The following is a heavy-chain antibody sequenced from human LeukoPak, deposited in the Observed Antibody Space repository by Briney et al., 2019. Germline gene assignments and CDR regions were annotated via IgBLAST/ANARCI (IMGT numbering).Heavy chain of an antibody. D-gene: IGHD6-13*01. J-gene: IGHJ4*02. V-gene: IGHV4-59*01. CDR2: IYYSGST. CDR1: GGSISSYY. CDR3: ARLAAAGTVDY. Sequence: SETLSLTCTVSGGSISSYYWSWIRQPPGEGLEWIGYIYYSGSTNYNPSLKSRVTISVDTSKNQFSLKLSSVTAADTAVYYCARLAAAGTVDYWGQGTLVTVSS.